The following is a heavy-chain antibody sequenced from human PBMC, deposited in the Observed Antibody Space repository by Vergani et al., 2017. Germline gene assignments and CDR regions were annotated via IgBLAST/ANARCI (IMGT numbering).Heavy chain of an antibody. Sequence: QVQLVQSGSELKKPGASVKVSCKASGYTFTSYAMNWVRQAPGQGLEWMGWINTNTGNPTYAQCFTGRFVFSLDTSVSPAYLQISSLKAEDTAVYYCARTKSKDGYNSPYYYYGMDVWGQGTTVTVSS. D-gene: IGHD5-24*01. CDR3: ARTKSKDGYNSPYYYYGMDV. CDR1: GYTFTSYA. J-gene: IGHJ6*02. V-gene: IGHV7-4-1*02. CDR2: INTNTGNP.